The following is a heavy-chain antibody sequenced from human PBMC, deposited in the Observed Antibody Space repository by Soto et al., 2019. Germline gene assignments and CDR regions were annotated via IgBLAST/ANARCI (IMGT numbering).Heavy chain of an antibody. J-gene: IGHJ4*02. Sequence: PSETLSLTCIVSGGSISGSSYYWGWIRQPPGKGLEWIATMYHGGSTYYNPSLKSRVTMSVDTSKRQFSLNLASVTAADTAVYFCARGYDSLDYWGQGTLVTVSS. CDR1: GGSISGSSYY. D-gene: IGHD3-3*01. CDR2: MYHGGST. V-gene: IGHV4-39*01. CDR3: ARGYDSLDY.